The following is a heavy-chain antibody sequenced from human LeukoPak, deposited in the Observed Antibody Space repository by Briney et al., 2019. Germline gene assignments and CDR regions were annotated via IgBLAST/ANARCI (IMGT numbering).Heavy chain of an antibody. CDR1: GFTFSSYA. Sequence: PGGSLRLSCAASGFTFSSYAMHWVRQAPGKGLEWVAVISYDGSNKYYADSVKGRFTISRDNSKNTLYLQMNSLRAEDTAVYYCARIPDHIVVVIAPYFDLWGRGTLVTVSS. CDR3: ARIPDHIVVVIAPYFDL. D-gene: IGHD2-21*01. J-gene: IGHJ2*01. V-gene: IGHV3-30-3*01. CDR2: ISYDGSNK.